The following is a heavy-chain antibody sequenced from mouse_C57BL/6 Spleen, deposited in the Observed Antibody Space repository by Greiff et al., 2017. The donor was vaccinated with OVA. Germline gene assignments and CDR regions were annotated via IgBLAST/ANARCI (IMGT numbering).Heavy chain of an antibody. CDR2: ISRCSSTI. CDR3: ARRGGSSYDYYARDY. V-gene: IGHV5-17*01. J-gene: IGHJ4*01. CDR1: GFTFSDYG. D-gene: IGHD1-1*01. Sequence: EVQRVESGGGLVKPGGSLKLSCAASGFTFSDYGMHWVRQAPEKGLEWVAYISRCSSTIYYADTVKGRSTISRDNAKNTPFMQMTSLRSEDTAMYYCARRGGSSYDYYARDYWGQGTSVTVSS.